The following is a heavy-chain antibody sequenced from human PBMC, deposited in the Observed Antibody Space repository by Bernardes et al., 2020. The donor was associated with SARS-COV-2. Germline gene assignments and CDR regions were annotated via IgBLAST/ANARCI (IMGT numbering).Heavy chain of an antibody. J-gene: IGHJ4*02. Sequence: SETLSLTCNVSGDSISSYYWTWIRQSPGKGLEWIGNVHFSGSAYYNPTLNSRLTLSVDTSKSQFSLRLTSLTPADRAIYYCARGPPAGYSSSWYGVFDLWGPGILVTVSS. CDR2: VHFSGSA. V-gene: IGHV4-59*12. CDR3: ARGPPAGYSSSWYGVFDL. CDR1: GDSISSYY. D-gene: IGHD6-13*01.